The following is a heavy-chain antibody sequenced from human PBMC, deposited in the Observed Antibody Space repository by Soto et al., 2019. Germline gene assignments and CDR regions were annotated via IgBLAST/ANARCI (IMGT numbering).Heavy chain of an antibody. CDR2: INPNSGGT. D-gene: IGHD6-13*01. V-gene: IGHV1-2*02. Sequence: ASVKVSCKASGYTFTGYYMHWVRQAPGQGLEWMGWINPNSGGTNYAQKFQGRVTMTRDTSISTAYMELSRLRSDDTAVYYCASSGAQGIAAANWFDPWGQGTLVTVSS. CDR1: GYTFTGYY. J-gene: IGHJ5*02. CDR3: ASSGAQGIAAANWFDP.